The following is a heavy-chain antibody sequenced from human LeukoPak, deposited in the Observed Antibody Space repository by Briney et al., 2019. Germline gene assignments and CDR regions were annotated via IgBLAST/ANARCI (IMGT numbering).Heavy chain of an antibody. CDR1: GFTFSDYW. CDR2: IKQDGSQR. D-gene: IGHD6-6*01. J-gene: IGHJ4*02. Sequence: GGSLRLSRTASGFTFSDYWMTWVRQAPGKGPEWVANIKQDGSQRYYVDSVRGRFTISRDNAKNSLFLQMNGLRAEDTAVYYCARRGGSSSRRSPIDYWGQGTLVTVSS. V-gene: IGHV3-7*01. CDR3: ARRGGSSSRRSPIDY.